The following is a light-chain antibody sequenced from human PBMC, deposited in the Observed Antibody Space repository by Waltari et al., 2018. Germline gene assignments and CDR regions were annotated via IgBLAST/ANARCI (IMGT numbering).Light chain of an antibody. J-gene: IGLJ2*01. V-gene: IGLV2-23*02. CDR2: EVS. CDR1: SSDVGSYNL. Sequence: QSALTQPASVSGSPGQSITISCTGTSSDVGSYNLVSWYQQHPGKAPNLMIYEVSKRPSGVSNRFSGSKSGNTASLTSSGLQAEDEADYYCCSYAGSSTFVFGGGTKLTVL. CDR3: CSYAGSSTFV.